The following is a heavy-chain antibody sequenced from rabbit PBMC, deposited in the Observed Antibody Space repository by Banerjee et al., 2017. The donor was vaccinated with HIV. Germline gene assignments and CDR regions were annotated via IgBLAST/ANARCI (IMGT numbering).Heavy chain of an antibody. J-gene: IGHJ6*01. CDR1: GSDISSYS. CDR3: ARGGVGTTYPYGGMDL. V-gene: IGHV1S47*01. Sequence: QEQLVESGGGLVQPGGSLKLSCKASGSDISSYSMCWVRQAPGKGPEWIACIYNGDGSTYYASWVNGRFTISRSTNLNTVTLQMTSLTAADTATYFCARGGVGTTYPYGGMDLWGQGTLVTVS. CDR2: IYNGDGST. D-gene: IGHD8-1*01.